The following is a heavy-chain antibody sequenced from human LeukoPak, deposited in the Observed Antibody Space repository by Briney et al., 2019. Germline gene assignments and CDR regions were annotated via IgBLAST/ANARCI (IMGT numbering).Heavy chain of an antibody. J-gene: IGHJ5*02. D-gene: IGHD3-3*01. CDR3: ARGGNDFWSGYFTDTRYNWFDP. Sequence: SETLSLTCGVYGATFSAYYWTWIRQPPGKGLEWIGEINHSGSTNYNPSLKSRVTISVDTSKNQFSLKLSSVTAADTAVYYCARGGNDFWSGYFTDTRYNWFDPWGQGTLVTVSS. CDR2: INHSGST. V-gene: IGHV4-34*01. CDR1: GATFSAYY.